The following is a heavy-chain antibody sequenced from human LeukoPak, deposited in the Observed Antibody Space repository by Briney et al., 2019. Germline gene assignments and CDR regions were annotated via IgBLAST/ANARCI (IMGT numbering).Heavy chain of an antibody. CDR3: ARGVVAAAGRTFDF. J-gene: IGHJ4*02. V-gene: IGHV4-39*07. CDR1: GGSISSSSYY. D-gene: IGHD6-13*01. Sequence: PSETLSLTCTVSGGSISSSSYYWGWIRQPPGKGLEWIGSIYHSGSTYYNPSLRSRVTISLDTSKNQFSLKLNSVTSADTAIYYCARGVVAAAGRTFDFWGQGTLVTVSS. CDR2: IYHSGST.